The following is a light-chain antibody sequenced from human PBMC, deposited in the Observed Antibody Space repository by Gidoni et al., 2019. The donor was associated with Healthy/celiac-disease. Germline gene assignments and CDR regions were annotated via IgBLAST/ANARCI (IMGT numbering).Light chain of an antibody. J-gene: IGKJ1*01. CDR1: QSVSSY. CDR2: DAS. CDR3: QQRSNWQRT. V-gene: IGKV3-11*01. Sequence: EIVLTQSPATLSLSPGERATLSCRASQSVSSYLAWYQQKPGQAPRRLIYDASNRATGIPARFSGSGSGTDFTLTISSLEPEDFAVYYCQQRSNWQRTFGQGTKVEIK.